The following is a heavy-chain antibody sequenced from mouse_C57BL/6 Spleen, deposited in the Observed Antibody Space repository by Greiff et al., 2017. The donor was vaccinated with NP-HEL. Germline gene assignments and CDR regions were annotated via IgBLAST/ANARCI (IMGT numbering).Heavy chain of an antibody. D-gene: IGHD4-1*01. Sequence: DVHLVESGGGLVKPGGSLKLSCAASGFTFSSYAMSWVRQTPEKRLEWVATISDGGSYTYYPDNLKGRFTISRDNAKNNLYLQMIHLKSEDTAMYYCARDRSGTAWFAYWGQGTLVTVSA. CDR2: ISDGGSYT. CDR1: GFTFSSYA. V-gene: IGHV5-4*01. J-gene: IGHJ3*01. CDR3: ARDRSGTAWFAY.